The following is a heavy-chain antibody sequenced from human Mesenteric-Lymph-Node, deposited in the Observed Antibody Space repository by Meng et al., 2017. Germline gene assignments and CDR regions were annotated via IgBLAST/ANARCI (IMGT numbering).Heavy chain of an antibody. J-gene: IGHJ5*02. CDR1: GYTFTSYG. V-gene: IGHV1-18*01. CDR2: ISAYNGNT. CDR3: ARVEYSSSWTNWFDP. D-gene: IGHD6-13*01. Sequence: QAQRVESGAEVKKPGASVKVSCKASGYTFTSYGISWVRQAPGQGLEWMGWISAYNGNTNYAQKLQGRVTMTTDTSTSTAYMELRSLRSDDTAVYYCARVEYSSSWTNWFDPWGQGTLVTVSS.